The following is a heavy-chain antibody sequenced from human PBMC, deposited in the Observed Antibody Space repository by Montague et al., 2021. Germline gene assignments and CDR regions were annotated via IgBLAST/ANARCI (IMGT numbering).Heavy chain of an antibody. CDR2: VSHGGRT. CDR3: ARERDRYYYMDI. J-gene: IGHJ6*03. V-gene: IGHV4-38-2*02. Sequence: SETLSLTCTVSRSLINSDYYWDWIRQPPGKGLEWMGSVSHGGRTYYNPSLKSRVTISVDTSNNHFSLKLSSVPAADTAMYYCARERDRYYYMDIWGKGTTITVSS. CDR1: RSLINSDYY.